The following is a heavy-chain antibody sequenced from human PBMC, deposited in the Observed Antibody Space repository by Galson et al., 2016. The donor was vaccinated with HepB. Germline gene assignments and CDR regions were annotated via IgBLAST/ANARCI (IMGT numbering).Heavy chain of an antibody. CDR3: ARKLRGSGYDY. CDR1: GFSFSTYE. Sequence: SLRLSCAASGFSFSTYEMNWIRQTPGKGLEWVSYISDSGRSTHYIDSVEGRYTISRDNAKNILDLQMNSLRADDTAVYYCARKLRGSGYDYWGQGTLVTASS. D-gene: IGHD5-12*01. V-gene: IGHV3-48*03. J-gene: IGHJ4*02. CDR2: ISDSGRST.